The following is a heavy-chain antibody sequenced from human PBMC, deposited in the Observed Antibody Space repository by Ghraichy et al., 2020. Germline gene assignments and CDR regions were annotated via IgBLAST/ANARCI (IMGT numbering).Heavy chain of an antibody. CDR3: ARVSGGSDDFFDY. J-gene: IGHJ4*02. D-gene: IGHD2-15*01. CDR1: GTSITSYY. CDR2: ISTSGTT. Sequence: TLSLTCAVSGTSITSYYWSWIRQPAGKGLEWIGRISTSGTTNYNPSLKSRVTMSVDTSTDQFSLKLNSVSAADTAVYYCARVSGGSDDFFDYWGQGTLVTVSS. V-gene: IGHV4-4*07.